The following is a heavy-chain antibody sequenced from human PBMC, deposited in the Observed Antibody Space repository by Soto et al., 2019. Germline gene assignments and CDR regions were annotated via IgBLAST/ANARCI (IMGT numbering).Heavy chain of an antibody. CDR3: ARDLVPFSGVVEADGMDV. Sequence: SVKVSCKASGGTFSSYAISWVRQAPGQGLEWMGGIIPIFGTANYAQKFQGRVTITADESTSTAYMELSSLRSEDTAVYYCARDLVPFSGVVEADGMDVCGQGTTVT. J-gene: IGHJ6*02. CDR2: IIPIFGTA. D-gene: IGHD3-3*01. CDR1: GGTFSSYA. V-gene: IGHV1-69*13.